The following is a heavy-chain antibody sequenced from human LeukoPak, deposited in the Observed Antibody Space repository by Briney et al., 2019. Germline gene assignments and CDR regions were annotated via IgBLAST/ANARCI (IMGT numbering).Heavy chain of an antibody. CDR1: GFTFSSYG. D-gene: IGHD6-13*01. Sequence: NPGGSLRLSCAASGFTFSSYGIHWVRQAPGKGLEWVALIWYDGSNKYYADSVKGRFTISRDNSMNTMYLQMNSLRAEDTAVYYCARGGPYSRTWYGNFDYWGQGTLVTVSS. CDR3: ARGGPYSRTWYGNFDY. J-gene: IGHJ4*02. V-gene: IGHV3-33*01. CDR2: IWYDGSNK.